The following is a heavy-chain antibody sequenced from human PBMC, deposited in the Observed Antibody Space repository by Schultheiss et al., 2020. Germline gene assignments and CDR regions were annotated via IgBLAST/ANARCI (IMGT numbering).Heavy chain of an antibody. J-gene: IGHJ4*02. V-gene: IGHV3-23*01. Sequence: GGSLRLSCAASGFTFSSYAMSWVRQAPGKGLEWVSAISGSGGSTYYADSVKGRFTISRDNSKNTLYLQMNSLRAEDTAVYYCAKLGSSSGYRIARDYWGQGTLVNGYS. CDR1: GFTFSSYA. CDR3: AKLGSSSGYRIARDY. D-gene: IGHD3-22*01. CDR2: ISGSGGST.